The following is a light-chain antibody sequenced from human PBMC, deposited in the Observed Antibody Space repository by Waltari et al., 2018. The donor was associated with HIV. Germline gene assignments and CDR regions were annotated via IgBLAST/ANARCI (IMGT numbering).Light chain of an antibody. Sequence: QSALTQPASVSGSPGQSITISCTGTSSDVGSYNLVSWYQQHPGKAPKLRIYEVSKRPSGVSNRYSGSRSGNTASRTISGLQAEDEADYYCCSYAGSSTFNWVFGGGTKLTVL. J-gene: IGLJ3*02. CDR1: SSDVGSYNL. V-gene: IGLV2-23*02. CDR2: EVS. CDR3: CSYAGSSTFNWV.